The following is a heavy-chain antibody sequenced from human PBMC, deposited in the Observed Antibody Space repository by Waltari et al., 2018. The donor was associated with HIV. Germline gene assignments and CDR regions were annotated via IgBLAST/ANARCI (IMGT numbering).Heavy chain of an antibody. CDR3: GSGSRRGHSHGIDY. J-gene: IGHJ4*02. CDR2: ASRSGST. Sequence: QVQLHESGPGMVKPSETLSITCAVPGYSIRSAYSWGCIRQPPGKGLEWIGSASRSGSTYYSPSLKSRVTISLDTSKNQFSLKLNSVAAADTAVYYCGSGSRRGHSHGIDYWGQGTLVTVSS. V-gene: IGHV4-38-2*01. CDR1: GYSIRSAYS. D-gene: IGHD5-18*01.